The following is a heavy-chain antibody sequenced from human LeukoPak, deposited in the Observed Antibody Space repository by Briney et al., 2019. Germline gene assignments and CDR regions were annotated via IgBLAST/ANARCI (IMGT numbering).Heavy chain of an antibody. CDR1: GFTVSSNY. Sequence: PGGSLRLSCAASGFTVSSNYMSWVRQAPGKGLEWVSVIYSGGTTYYADSVKGRFTISRDNYKNKLYLQMSSLRAEDTAVYYCARMLISSGYYVDYWGQGTLVTVSS. CDR2: IYSGGTT. J-gene: IGHJ4*02. CDR3: ARMLISSGYYVDY. D-gene: IGHD3-22*01. V-gene: IGHV3-53*01.